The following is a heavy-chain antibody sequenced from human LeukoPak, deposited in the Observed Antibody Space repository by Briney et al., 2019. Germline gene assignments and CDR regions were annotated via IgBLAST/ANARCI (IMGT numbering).Heavy chain of an antibody. CDR1: GYSFTRYA. V-gene: IGHV7-4-1*02. CDR3: ARDIRGSYLDFDY. D-gene: IGHD1-26*01. CDR2: INTNTGNP. Sequence: GASVKVSCKASGYSFTRYAMNWVRQAPGQGLEWMGWINTNTGNPTYAQGFTGRFVFSLDTSVSTAYLEISSLRAEDTAVYYCARDIRGSYLDFDYWGQGTLVTVSS. J-gene: IGHJ4*02.